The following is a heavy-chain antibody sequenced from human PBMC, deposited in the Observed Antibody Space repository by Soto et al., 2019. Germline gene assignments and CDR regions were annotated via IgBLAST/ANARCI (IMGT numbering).Heavy chain of an antibody. CDR1: GFTFSSYA. Sequence: PGGSLRLSCAASGFTFSSYAMSWVRQAPGKGLEWVSAISGSGGSTYYADSVKGRFIISRDNSKNTLYLQMNSLRAEDTAVYYCAKDGPNAPSLVRGVIINFAFDIWGQGTMVTVSS. CDR2: ISGSGGST. CDR3: AKDGPNAPSLVRGVIINFAFDI. V-gene: IGHV3-23*01. D-gene: IGHD3-10*01. J-gene: IGHJ3*02.